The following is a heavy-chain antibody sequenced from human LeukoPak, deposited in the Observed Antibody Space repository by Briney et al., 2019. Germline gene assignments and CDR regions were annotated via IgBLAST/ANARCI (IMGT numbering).Heavy chain of an antibody. CDR3: ARDGRTRGAFDI. D-gene: IGHD1-26*01. Sequence: ASVKVSCKASGYTFTSYDINWVRQATGQGLEWMGWMNPNSGNTGYAQKFQGRVTITRNTSISTAYMELSSLRSEDTAVYYCARDGRTRGAFDIWGQGTMVTVSS. CDR2: MNPNSGNT. V-gene: IGHV1-8*03. J-gene: IGHJ3*02. CDR1: GYTFTSYD.